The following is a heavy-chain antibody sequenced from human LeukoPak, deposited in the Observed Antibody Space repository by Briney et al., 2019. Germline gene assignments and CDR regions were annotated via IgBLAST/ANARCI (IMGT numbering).Heavy chain of an antibody. J-gene: IGHJ3*02. V-gene: IGHV3-23*01. CDR2: ISDSGDIT. CDR1: GFTFSSYA. Sequence: GGSLRLSCAPSGFTFSSYAMSWVRQAPGPGLEWVSGISDSGDITYYADSVKGRFTISRDNSKNTLYLQISSLRVEDTAVYYCAKDRRGASYYAATLDIWGQGTMVTVSS. CDR3: AKDRRGASYYAATLDI. D-gene: IGHD1-26*01.